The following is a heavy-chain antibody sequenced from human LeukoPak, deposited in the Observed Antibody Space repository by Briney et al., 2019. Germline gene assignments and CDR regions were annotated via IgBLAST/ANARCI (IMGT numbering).Heavy chain of an antibody. CDR3: AKDGRYYDSSGLPPHDY. CDR2: ISGRGGST. V-gene: IGHV3-23*01. CDR1: GFTFSSYA. Sequence: PGGSLRLSCAASGFTFSSYAMSWVRQAPGKGLEWVSAISGRGGSTYYADSVKGRFTISRDNSKNTLYLQMNSLRAEDTAVYYCAKDGRYYDSSGLPPHDYWGQGTLVTVSS. D-gene: IGHD3-22*01. J-gene: IGHJ4*02.